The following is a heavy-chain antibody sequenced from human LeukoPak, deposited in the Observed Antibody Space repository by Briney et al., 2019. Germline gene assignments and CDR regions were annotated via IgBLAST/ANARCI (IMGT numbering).Heavy chain of an antibody. V-gene: IGHV1-3*01. CDR2: INAGNGNT. CDR1: GYTFTSYA. D-gene: IGHD1/OR15-1a*01. CDR3: ATCGITGTTPLDY. Sequence: ASVKVSCKASGYTFTSYAMHWVRQAPGQRLEWMGWINAGNGNTKYSQKFQGRVTITRDTSASTAYMELSSLRSEDTAVYHCATCGITGTTPLDYWGQGTLVTVSS. J-gene: IGHJ4*02.